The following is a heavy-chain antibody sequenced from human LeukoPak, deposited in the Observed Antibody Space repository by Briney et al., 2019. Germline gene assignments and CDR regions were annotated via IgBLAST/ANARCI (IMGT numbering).Heavy chain of an antibody. V-gene: IGHV4-59*01. Sequence: SETLSLTCTVSGGSISSYYWSWIRQPPGKGLEWIGYIYYSGSTNYNPSLKSRVTISVDTSKNQFSLKLSSVTAADTAVYYCARAGHKRSGSVYYYYYMDVWGKGTTVTVSS. J-gene: IGHJ6*03. CDR2: IYYSGST. CDR1: GGSISSYY. D-gene: IGHD3-3*01. CDR3: ARAGHKRSGSVYYYYYMDV.